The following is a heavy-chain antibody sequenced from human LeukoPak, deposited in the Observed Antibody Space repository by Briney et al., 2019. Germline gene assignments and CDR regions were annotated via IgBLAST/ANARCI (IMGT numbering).Heavy chain of an antibody. CDR2: IYHSGST. Sequence: SETLSLTCTVSGGSISSGGYYWSWIRQPPGKGLEWIGYIYHSGSTYYNPSLKSRVTISVDRSKNQFSLKLSSVTAADTAVYYCARHLVPDYQTPPGYSYGPSYWYFDLWGRGTLVTVSS. CDR1: GGSISSGGYY. D-gene: IGHD5-18*01. J-gene: IGHJ2*01. CDR3: ARHLVPDYQTPPGYSYGPSYWYFDL. V-gene: IGHV4-30-2*01.